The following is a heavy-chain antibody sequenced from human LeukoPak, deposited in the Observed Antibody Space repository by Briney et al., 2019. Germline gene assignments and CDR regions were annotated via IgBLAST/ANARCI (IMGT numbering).Heavy chain of an antibody. Sequence: PGGSLRLSCAASGFTFISYTMNWVRQAPGKGLEWVSSISSSNSDISYADSVKGRFTISRDNAKNSLYLQMNSLRAEDTAVYYCARDSKTVYYYYGMDVWGQGTTVTVSS. CDR1: GFTFISYT. CDR3: ARDSKTVYYYYGMDV. J-gene: IGHJ6*02. V-gene: IGHV3-21*01. CDR2: ISSSNSDI.